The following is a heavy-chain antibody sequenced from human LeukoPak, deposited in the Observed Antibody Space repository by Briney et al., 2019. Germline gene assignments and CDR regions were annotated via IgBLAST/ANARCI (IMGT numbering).Heavy chain of an antibody. CDR3: ARAPMVVTAPRAYYFDY. CDR2: INPNSGGT. D-gene: IGHD2-21*02. J-gene: IGHJ4*02. CDR1: GYTFTGYY. V-gene: IGHV1-2*02. Sequence: ASVKVSCKASGYTFTGYYMHWVRQAPGQGLEWMGWINPNSGGTNYAQKFQGRVTMTRDTSISTAYMELSRLRSDDTAVYYCARAPMVVTAPRAYYFDYWGQGTLVTVSS.